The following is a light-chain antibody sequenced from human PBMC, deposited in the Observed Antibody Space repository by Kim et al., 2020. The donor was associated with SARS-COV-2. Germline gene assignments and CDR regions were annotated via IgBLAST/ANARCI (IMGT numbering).Light chain of an antibody. Sequence: VGDTDTITCRGSQSISTSWALCHQKPGRAPKLVRYKFSTLGSGVPSRFGGSGAGADYTLTNNGLQPHDFATYFCQQYNTYSWTFGEGT. CDR2: KFS. J-gene: IGKJ1*01. CDR3: QQYNTYSWT. V-gene: IGKV1-5*01. CDR1: QSISTS.